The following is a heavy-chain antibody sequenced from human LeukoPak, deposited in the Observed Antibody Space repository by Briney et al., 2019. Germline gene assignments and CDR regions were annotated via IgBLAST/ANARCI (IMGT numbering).Heavy chain of an antibody. CDR2: INSGGSTT. CDR1: GFTFSSYW. D-gene: IGHD6-25*01. Sequence: PGGSLRLSCAASGFTFSSYWMHWVRQAPGRGLVWVSRINSGGSTTSYADSVKGRFTISRDNSKNLLYLQMNSLSADDTAVYYCARGGAARSAGHWGQGTLVTVSS. J-gene: IGHJ4*02. V-gene: IGHV3-74*01. CDR3: ARGGAARSAGH.